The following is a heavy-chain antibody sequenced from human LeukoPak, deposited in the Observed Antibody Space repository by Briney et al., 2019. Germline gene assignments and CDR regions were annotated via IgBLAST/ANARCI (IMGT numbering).Heavy chain of an antibody. CDR1: GFMFSSNW. CDR2: IKEDGTET. D-gene: IGHD5-24*01. Sequence: GGSLRLSCAASGFMFSSNWMSCVRLVPGKWLEWVANIKEDGTETYYVDSVKGRFTISRDNAKNSLYLQMNSLRVEDTAVYYCAKEGRSLQTYWGQGTLVTVSS. CDR3: AKEGRSLQTY. V-gene: IGHV3-7*01. J-gene: IGHJ4*02.